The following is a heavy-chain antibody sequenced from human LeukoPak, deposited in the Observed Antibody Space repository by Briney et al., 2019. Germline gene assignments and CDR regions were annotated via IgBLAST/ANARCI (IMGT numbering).Heavy chain of an antibody. CDR3: ARVGSGYYYKGVFDY. Sequence: SETLSLTCTVSGGSISSSSYYWGWIRQPPGKGLEWIGSIYYSGSTYYNPSLKSRVTISVDTSKNQFSLKLSSVTAADTAVYYCARVGSGYYYKGVFDYWGQGTLVTVSS. V-gene: IGHV4-39*07. D-gene: IGHD3-22*01. J-gene: IGHJ4*02. CDR2: IYYSGST. CDR1: GGSISSSSYY.